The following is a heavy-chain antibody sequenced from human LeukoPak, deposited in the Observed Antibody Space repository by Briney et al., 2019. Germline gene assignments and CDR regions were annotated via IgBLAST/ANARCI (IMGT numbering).Heavy chain of an antibody. V-gene: IGHV4-59*01. CDR2: IYYSGST. D-gene: IGHD3-3*01. CDR3: ASSTYYDFWSAQHYYYMDV. Sequence: SETLSLTCTVSGESISGFYWNWIRQPPGKGLEWLGYIYYSGSTNYNPSLKSRVTISVDTSKNQFSLKLSSVTAADTAVYYCASSTYYDFWSAQHYYYMDVWGKGTTVTVSS. J-gene: IGHJ6*03. CDR1: GESISGFY.